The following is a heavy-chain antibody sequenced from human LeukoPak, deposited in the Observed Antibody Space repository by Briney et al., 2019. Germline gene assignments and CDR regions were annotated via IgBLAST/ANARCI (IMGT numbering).Heavy chain of an antibody. D-gene: IGHD3-9*01. CDR3: ARVRDFDWLLYVRGGMDV. CDR1: GGSFSGYY. Sequence: SSETLSLTCAVYGGSFSGYYWSWLRQPPGKGLEWFGEINHSGSTNYNPSLKSRVTISVDTSKNQFSLKLSSVTAADTAVYYCARVRDFDWLLYVRGGMDVWGKGTTVTVSS. V-gene: IGHV4-34*01. J-gene: IGHJ6*04. CDR2: INHSGST.